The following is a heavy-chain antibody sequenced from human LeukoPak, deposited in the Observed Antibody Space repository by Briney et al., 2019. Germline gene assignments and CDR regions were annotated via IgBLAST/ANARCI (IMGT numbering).Heavy chain of an antibody. Sequence: GGSLRLSCAASGVTFDDYVMNWARQAPGKGLEWVSGINWNGGNTGYADSVRGRFTISRDNAQKSLYLQMNSLRAEDMAFYYCARSQRSGWDYFDYWGQGTLVTVSS. D-gene: IGHD6-19*01. CDR1: GVTFDDYV. CDR3: ARSQRSGWDYFDY. V-gene: IGHV3-20*04. J-gene: IGHJ4*02. CDR2: INWNGGNT.